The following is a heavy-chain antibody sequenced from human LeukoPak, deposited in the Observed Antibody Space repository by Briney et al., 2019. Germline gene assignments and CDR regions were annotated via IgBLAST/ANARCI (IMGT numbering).Heavy chain of an antibody. D-gene: IGHD3-10*01. Sequence: ASVKVSCKASGYTFTSYDINWVRQATGQGLEWMGWMNPNSGNTGYAQKFQGRVTITRNTSISTAYMELSSLRSEDTAVYYCARDPVEVRGVIIIWGQGTLVTVSS. CDR1: GYTFTSYD. J-gene: IGHJ4*02. CDR2: MNPNSGNT. V-gene: IGHV1-8*03. CDR3: ARDPVEVRGVIII.